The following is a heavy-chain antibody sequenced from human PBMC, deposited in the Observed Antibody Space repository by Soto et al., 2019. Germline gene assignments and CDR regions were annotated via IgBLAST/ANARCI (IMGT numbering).Heavy chain of an antibody. CDR3: AHTRYSKSSFDY. CDR1: GFSLSSSDVG. CDR2: IYWDDDK. Sequence: ITLKESGPTLVRPTQPPTLTCTFSGFSLSSSDVGVGWIRQPPGQALEWLAVIYWDDDKRYRSSLKSRLTITKDTSKNQVVLTMTNMDAADTGTYYCAHTRYSKSSFDYWGQGTLVTVSA. J-gene: IGHJ4*02. V-gene: IGHV2-5*02. D-gene: IGHD6-6*01.